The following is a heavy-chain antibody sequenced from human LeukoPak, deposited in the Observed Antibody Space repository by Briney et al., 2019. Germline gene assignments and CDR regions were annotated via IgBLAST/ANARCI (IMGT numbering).Heavy chain of an antibody. J-gene: IGHJ4*02. CDR1: GYTFTGYY. D-gene: IGHD5-24*01. CDR2: INPNSGGT. V-gene: IGHV1-2*04. Sequence: SVKVSCKASGYTFTGYYMHWVRQAPGQGLEWMGWINPNSGGTNYAQKFQGWVTMTRDTSISTAYMELSRLRSDDTAVYYCARAAMNLDGYNWWYFDYWGQGTLVTVSS. CDR3: ARAAMNLDGYNWWYFDY.